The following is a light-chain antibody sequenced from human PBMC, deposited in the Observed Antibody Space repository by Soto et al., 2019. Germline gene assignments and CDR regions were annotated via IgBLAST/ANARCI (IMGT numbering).Light chain of an antibody. CDR2: DVS. CDR3: QQYNNYWT. V-gene: IGKV1-5*01. J-gene: IGKJ1*01. CDR1: QSISTW. Sequence: DIXXTQSPSTLSASVGDRVTITCRASQSISTWLAWYQQKPGKAPNLMIYDVSSLESGVPSRFSGSGSGTEFTLTISSLQPDDLATYYCQQYNNYWTFGPGTKVEI.